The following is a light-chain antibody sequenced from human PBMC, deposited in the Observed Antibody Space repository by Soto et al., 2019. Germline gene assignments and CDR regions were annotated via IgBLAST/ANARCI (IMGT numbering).Light chain of an antibody. CDR1: SSNIGAPYD. J-gene: IGLJ7*01. Sequence: QLVLTQPPSVSGAPGQRVTISCTGSSSNIGAPYDVHWYQQLPGTAPKLLIYENNNRPSGVADRFSGSKSGTSASLAITGLQAEDEADYYCQSYDSSGYVVFGGGTQLTVL. V-gene: IGLV1-40*01. CDR2: ENN. CDR3: QSYDSSGYVV.